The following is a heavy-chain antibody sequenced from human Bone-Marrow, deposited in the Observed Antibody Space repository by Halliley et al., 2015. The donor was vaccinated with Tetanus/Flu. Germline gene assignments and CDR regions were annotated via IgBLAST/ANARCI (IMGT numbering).Heavy chain of an antibody. CDR1: GYTFTSYW. V-gene: IGHV5-51*01. J-gene: IGHJ3*02. CDR3: ARYQVPQTWSDAYDI. Sequence: MQLVQSGAEVKKPGESLKISCKGSGYTFTSYWVGWVRQMPGKGLEWMGIIYPADSDTRYSPSFEGQVTISADKSINTAYLQWGSLKASDTAMYYCARYQVPQTWSDAYDIWGQGTLVIVSS. D-gene: IGHD2-2*01. CDR2: IYPADSDT.